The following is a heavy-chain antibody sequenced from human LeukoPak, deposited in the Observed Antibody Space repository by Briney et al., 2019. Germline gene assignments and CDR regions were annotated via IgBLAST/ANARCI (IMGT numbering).Heavy chain of an antibody. V-gene: IGHV5-51*01. J-gene: IGHJ4*02. Sequence: GESLKISCKGSGYSFTKYWIGWVRQMPGKGLEWMGMIYPGDSDTRYSPSFQGQVTISADKSISTAYLQWSSLKASDTAMYYCARHSSYDSSGLSKDYWGQGTLVTVSS. CDR3: ARHSSYDSSGLSKDY. CDR1: GYSFTKYW. CDR2: IYPGDSDT. D-gene: IGHD3-22*01.